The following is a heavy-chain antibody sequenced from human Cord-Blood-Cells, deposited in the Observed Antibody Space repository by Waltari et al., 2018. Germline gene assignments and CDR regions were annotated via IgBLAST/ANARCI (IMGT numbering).Heavy chain of an antibody. CDR1: GYTFTSYA. D-gene: IGHD6-6*01. CDR2: INAGNGNT. Sequence: QVQLVQSGAEVKKPGASVKVSCKASGYTFTSYAMHWVRQAPGQRLEWMGWINAGNGNTKYSQKFRGRVTITRDTSASTAYMELSSLRSEDTAVYYCACEGSSSPQNYYYYGMDVWGQGTTVTVSS. J-gene: IGHJ6*02. V-gene: IGHV1-3*01. CDR3: ACEGSSSPQNYYYYGMDV.